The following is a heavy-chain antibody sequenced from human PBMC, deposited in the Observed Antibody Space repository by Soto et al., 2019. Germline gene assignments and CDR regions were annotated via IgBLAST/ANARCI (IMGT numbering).Heavy chain of an antibody. D-gene: IGHD3-9*01. CDR3: ARSADYDVFADF. J-gene: IGHJ4*01. CDR2: IWYDGNNR. Sequence: QVHLVESGGGVVQPGKSLRLSCAASGFNLNSHAIHWVRQAPGKGLEWVAVIWYDGNNRYYAESAKGRFTISRDDSTNTVYLQLNCLRVEDTAVFYCARSADYDVFADFWGQGTLVTVSS. V-gene: IGHV3-33*01. CDR1: GFNLNSHA.